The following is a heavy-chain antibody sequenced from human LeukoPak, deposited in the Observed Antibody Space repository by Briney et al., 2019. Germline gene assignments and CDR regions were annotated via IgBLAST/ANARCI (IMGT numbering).Heavy chain of an antibody. V-gene: IGHV5-51*01. CDR1: GYSFTTYW. CDR3: ARWLGYCSSTSCYQPFDY. Sequence: PGESLKISCNGSGYSFTTYWNGLVRQMPGKGLEWRGIIYPGDSDTRYSLSFQGQVTISADKSISTAYLQWSSLKASDTAMYYCARWLGYCSSTSCYQPFDYWGQGTLVTVPS. J-gene: IGHJ4*02. CDR2: IYPGDSDT. D-gene: IGHD2-2*01.